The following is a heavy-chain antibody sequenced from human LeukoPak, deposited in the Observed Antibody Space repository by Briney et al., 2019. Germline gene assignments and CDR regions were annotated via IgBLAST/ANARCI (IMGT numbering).Heavy chain of an antibody. Sequence: SETLSLTCTVFGGSISSYYWSWIRQPPGKGLEWIGYIYYSGSTNYNPSLKSRVTISVDTSKNQFSLKLSSVTAADTAVYYCARRSYCSGGSCYSDYFDHWGQGTLVTVSS. D-gene: IGHD2-15*01. J-gene: IGHJ4*02. CDR2: IYYSGST. CDR1: GGSISSYY. CDR3: ARRSYCSGGSCYSDYFDH. V-gene: IGHV4-59*08.